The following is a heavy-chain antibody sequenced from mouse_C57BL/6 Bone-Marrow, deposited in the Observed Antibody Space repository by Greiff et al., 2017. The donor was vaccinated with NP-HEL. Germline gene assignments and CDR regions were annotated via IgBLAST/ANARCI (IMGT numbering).Heavy chain of an antibody. Sequence: QVHVKQPGAELVKPGASVKLSCKASGYTFTSYWMHWVKQRPGRGLEWIGRIDPNSGGTKYNEKFKSKATLTVDKSSSTAYMQLSSLTSEVSSVYYCARNYRGYYAMDYWGQGTSVTVSS. CDR3: ARNYRGYYAMDY. CDR2: IDPNSGGT. V-gene: IGHV1-72*01. CDR1: GYTFTSYW. J-gene: IGHJ4*01. D-gene: IGHD2-14*01.